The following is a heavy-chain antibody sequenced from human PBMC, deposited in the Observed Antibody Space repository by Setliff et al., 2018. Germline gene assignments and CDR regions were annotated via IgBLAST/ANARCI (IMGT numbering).Heavy chain of an antibody. V-gene: IGHV4-39*07. CDR2: IYYSGST. CDR3: ARVGVLWFGELLGAFDI. J-gene: IGHJ3*02. Sequence: PSQTLSLTCTVSGGSISSSSYYWGWICQPPGKVLEGIGSIYYSGSTYYNPSLKSRVTISVDTSKNQFSLKLSSVTAADTAVYYCARVGVLWFGELLGAFDIWGQGTMVTVSS. CDR1: GGSISSSSYY. D-gene: IGHD3-10*01.